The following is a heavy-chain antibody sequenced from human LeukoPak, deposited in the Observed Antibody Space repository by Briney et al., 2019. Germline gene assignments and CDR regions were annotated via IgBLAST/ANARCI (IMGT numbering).Heavy chain of an antibody. CDR3: VKDGGYYFFDS. CDR2: IRYDETNG. D-gene: IGHD2-15*01. Sequence: GGSLRLSCAASGFTFSSYGMYWLRQAPGKGLEWLTFIRYDETNGNYADSVKGRFIISRDNFRNTLYLQMNSLRAEDTAVYYCVKDGGYYFFDSWGQGTLVTVSS. CDR1: GFTFSSYG. J-gene: IGHJ4*02. V-gene: IGHV3-30*02.